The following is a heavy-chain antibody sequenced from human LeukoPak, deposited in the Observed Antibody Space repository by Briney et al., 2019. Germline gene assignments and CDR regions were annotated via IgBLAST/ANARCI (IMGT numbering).Heavy chain of an antibody. D-gene: IGHD3-9*01. Sequence: GASVKVSCKASGYIFTGYYMHWVRQAPGQGLEWMGWINPNSGGTNYAQKFQGRVTMTRDASISTAYMELSRLRSDDTAVYYCARDREGYYDILTGYYGVGAFDIWGQGTMVTVSS. CDR2: INPNSGGT. V-gene: IGHV1-2*02. CDR1: GYIFTGYY. CDR3: ARDREGYYDILTGYYGVGAFDI. J-gene: IGHJ3*02.